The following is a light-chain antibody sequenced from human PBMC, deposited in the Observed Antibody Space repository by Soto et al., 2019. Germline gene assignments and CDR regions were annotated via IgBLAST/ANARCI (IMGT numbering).Light chain of an antibody. V-gene: IGKV3-11*01. CDR3: QQRSSWPLT. J-gene: IGKJ4*01. CDR1: QRVSSS. Sequence: EIVLTQSPATLSLSPGETATLSCRASQRVSSSLAWYQQKPGQTPRLLIYDSSNRATGLPARFSGSGSGTDFTLTVSSLEPEDFAVYYCQQRSSWPLTFGGGTKVEIK. CDR2: DSS.